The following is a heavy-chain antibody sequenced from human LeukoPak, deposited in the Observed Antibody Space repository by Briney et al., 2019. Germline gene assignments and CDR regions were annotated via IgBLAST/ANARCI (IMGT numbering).Heavy chain of an antibody. CDR1: GFTFSNYP. V-gene: IGHV3-23*01. CDR3: AKYLVSSIAGLHY. J-gene: IGHJ4*02. D-gene: IGHD5/OR15-5a*01. Sequence: GGSLRLSCAASGFTFSNYPMSWVRQAPGKGLEWVSAISGNGGATYYAESVKGRFTTSRDNSKITLYLQMNSLRAGDTAVYYCAKYLVSSIAGLHYWGQGTLVTVSS. CDR2: ISGNGGAT.